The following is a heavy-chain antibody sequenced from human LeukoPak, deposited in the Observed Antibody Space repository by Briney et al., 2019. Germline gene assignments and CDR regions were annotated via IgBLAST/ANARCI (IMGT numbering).Heavy chain of an antibody. CDR1: GGSISSSSYS. V-gene: IGHV4-61*05. J-gene: IGHJ4*02. CDR2: SYYNGNT. D-gene: IGHD3-10*01. Sequence: KASETLSLTCTVSGGSISSSSYSWGWIRHPPGKGLEWIGFSYYNGNTNYTPSLKSRVTISVDMSKIQFSLRLRSVTAADTAVYYCARGALLWFGAKMEHYFDYWGQGTPLTVSS. CDR3: ARGALLWFGAKMEHYFDY.